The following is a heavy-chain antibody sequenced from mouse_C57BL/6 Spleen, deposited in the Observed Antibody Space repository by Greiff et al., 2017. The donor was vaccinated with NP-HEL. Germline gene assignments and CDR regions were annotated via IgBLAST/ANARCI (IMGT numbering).Heavy chain of an antibody. CDR1: GYAFSSSW. J-gene: IGHJ3*01. V-gene: IGHV1-82*01. CDR3: ARPPSTMVTTEFAY. CDR2: IYPGDGDT. Sequence: VQGVESGPELVKPGASVKISCKASGYAFSSSWMNWVKQRPGKGLEWIGRIYPGDGDTNYNGKFKGKATLTADKSSSTAYMQLSSLTSEDSAVYFCARPPSTMVTTEFAYWGQGTLVTVSA. D-gene: IGHD2-2*01.